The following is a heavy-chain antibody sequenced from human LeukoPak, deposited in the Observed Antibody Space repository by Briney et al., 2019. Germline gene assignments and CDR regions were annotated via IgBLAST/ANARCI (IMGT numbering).Heavy chain of an antibody. CDR3: ARPRDYYDQDPHSLDY. CDR2: INPSGGST. D-gene: IGHD3-22*01. J-gene: IGHJ4*02. CDR1: GYTFTSYY. V-gene: IGHV1-46*01. Sequence: ASVKVSCKASGYTFTSYYMHWVRQAPGQGLEWMGIINPSGGSTSYAQKSQGRVTMTRDMSTSTVYMELSSLRSEDTAVYYCARPRDYYDQDPHSLDYWGQGTLVTVSS.